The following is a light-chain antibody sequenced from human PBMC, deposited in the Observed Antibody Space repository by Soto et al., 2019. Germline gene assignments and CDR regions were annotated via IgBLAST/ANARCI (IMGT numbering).Light chain of an antibody. V-gene: IGKV2-28*01. CDR1: QSLLQSNGNHY. J-gene: IGKJ1*01. CDR2: LGS. CDR3: LHALQPPPA. Sequence: DIVLTQSPLSLPVTPGEPASMSCRSSQSLLQSNGNHYLDWYLQKPGQSPQLLIYLGSNRASGVPDRFSGSGSGKDFTLKISRVEAEDVGVYYCLHALQPPPAFGQGTKVEIK.